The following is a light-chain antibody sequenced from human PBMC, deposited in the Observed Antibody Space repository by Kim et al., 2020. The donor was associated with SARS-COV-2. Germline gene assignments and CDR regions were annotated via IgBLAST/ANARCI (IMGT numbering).Light chain of an antibody. J-gene: IGKJ4*01. Sequence: DIQMSQSPSSLSASVGDRVTITCRASQTISTYLNWYQQKQGQAPKLLIYAATTLQSGVPPRFSGSGSGTDFTLTISSLQPEDFATYSCQQSYTTPLTFGGGTKLEI. CDR2: AAT. V-gene: IGKV1-39*01. CDR1: QTISTY. CDR3: QQSYTTPLT.